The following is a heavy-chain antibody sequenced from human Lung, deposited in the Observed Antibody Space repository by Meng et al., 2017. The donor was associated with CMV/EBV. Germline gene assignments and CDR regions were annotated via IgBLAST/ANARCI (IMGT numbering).Heavy chain of an antibody. CDR1: GYTFTDYY. Sequence: SVKVSXKASGYTFTDYYIHWVRQAPGLGLAWVGWINPNSGGTQYAQMFQDRVSMTRDTALSTAYMELRRLRYDDTAVYYCGLYCSGGGCPYGRFDPWGRGTLVTVSS. J-gene: IGHJ5*02. V-gene: IGHV1-2*02. D-gene: IGHD2-15*01. CDR3: GLYCSGGGCPYGRFDP. CDR2: INPNSGGT.